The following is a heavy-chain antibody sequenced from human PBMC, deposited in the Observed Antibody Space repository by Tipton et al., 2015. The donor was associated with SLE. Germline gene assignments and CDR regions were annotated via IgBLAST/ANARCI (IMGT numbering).Heavy chain of an antibody. CDR1: GGSFSGYY. V-gene: IGHV4-34*01. J-gene: IGHJ4*02. D-gene: IGHD2-2*02. CDR3: ARLGYCSSTSCYTGYYFDY. Sequence: TLSLTCAVYGGSFSGYYWSWIRRPPGKGLEWIGEINHSGSTNYNPSLKSRVTISVDTSKNQFSLKLSSVTAADTAVYYCARLGYCSSTSCYTGYYFDYWGQGTLVTVSS. CDR2: INHSGST.